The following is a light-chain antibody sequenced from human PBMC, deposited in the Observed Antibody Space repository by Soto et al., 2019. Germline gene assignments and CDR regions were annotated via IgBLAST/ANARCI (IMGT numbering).Light chain of an antibody. CDR1: SSDFGTYNL. J-gene: IGLJ1*01. CDR3: CSYARSSTLYV. CDR2: DVS. Sequence: QSALTQPASVSGSPGQSITISCTGTSSDFGTYNLVSWYQQHPGKAPKLMIYDVSKRPSGVSNRFSASKSGNTASLTISGLQAEDEADYYCCSYARSSTLYVFGTGTKLTVL. V-gene: IGLV2-23*02.